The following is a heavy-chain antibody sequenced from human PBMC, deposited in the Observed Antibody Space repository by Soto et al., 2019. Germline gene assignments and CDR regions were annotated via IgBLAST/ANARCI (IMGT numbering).Heavy chain of an antibody. J-gene: IGHJ4*02. CDR2: IRSKAYGGTT. Sequence: EVQLVESGGGLVQPGRSLRLSCTASGFTFGDYAMSWFRQAPGKGLEWVGFIRSKAYGGTTEYAASVKGRFTISRDDSKSIAYLQMNSLKTEDTAVYYCTTDGDYLRSFDYWGQGTLVTVSS. V-gene: IGHV3-49*03. CDR1: GFTFGDYA. D-gene: IGHD4-17*01. CDR3: TTDGDYLRSFDY.